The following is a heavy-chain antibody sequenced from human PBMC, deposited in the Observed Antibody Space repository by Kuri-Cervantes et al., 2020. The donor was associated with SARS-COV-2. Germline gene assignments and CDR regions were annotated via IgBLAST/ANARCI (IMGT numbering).Heavy chain of an antibody. D-gene: IGHD6-13*01. CDR2: ISGSGGST. Sequence: GGSLRLSCAASGFTFSSYALSWVRQAPGKGLEWASAISGSGGSTYYADSVKGRFTISRDNSKNTLYLQMNSLRAEDTAVYYCSLSSSSVYYYYMDVWGKGTTVTVSS. CDR3: SLSSSSVYYYYMDV. V-gene: IGHV3-23*01. J-gene: IGHJ6*03. CDR1: GFTFSSYA.